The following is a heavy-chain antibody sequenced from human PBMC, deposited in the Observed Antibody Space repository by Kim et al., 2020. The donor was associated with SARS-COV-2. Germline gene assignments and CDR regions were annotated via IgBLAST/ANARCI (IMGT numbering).Heavy chain of an antibody. J-gene: IGHJ6*02. Sequence: SAHSVKGRFTISRDKSKNTLYLQMNSLRAEDTAVYYCARVVGATGGGMDVWGQGTTVTVSS. V-gene: IGHV3-53*01. D-gene: IGHD1-26*01. CDR3: ARVVGATGGGMDV.